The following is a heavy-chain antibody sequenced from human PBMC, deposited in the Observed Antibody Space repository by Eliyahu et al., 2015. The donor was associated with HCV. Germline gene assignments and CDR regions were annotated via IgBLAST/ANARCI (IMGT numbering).Heavy chain of an antibody. J-gene: IGHJ4*02. CDR1: GFTFSNYW. CDR2: INKDGSIT. V-gene: IGHV3-74*01. Sequence: VQLVESGGGLVQPGGSLRLSCAAXGFTFSNYWMHWVRQTPGEGLVWVSRINKDGSITNYADSVKGRFTISRDNAENTLYLQMNSLRAEDTAVYFCARDLLWNQVDYWGQGTLVTVSS. D-gene: IGHD1-14*01. CDR3: ARDLLWNQVDY.